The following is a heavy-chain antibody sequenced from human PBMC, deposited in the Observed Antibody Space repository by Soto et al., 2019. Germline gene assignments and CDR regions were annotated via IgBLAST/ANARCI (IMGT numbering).Heavy chain of an antibody. CDR3: ARDLEGIAVTGGYYVDS. D-gene: IGHD6-19*01. CDR2: VSAYNGNT. Sequence: QVKLVQSGAEVKKPGASVKVSCKASGYTFISYGISWVRQAPGQGLEWMGWVSAYNGNTNYAQKFQGRVTMTTDTATHTAYMELRSMRSDDTAVYYCARDLEGIAVTGGYYVDSWGQGTLVTVSS. J-gene: IGHJ4*02. CDR1: GYTFISYG. V-gene: IGHV1-18*01.